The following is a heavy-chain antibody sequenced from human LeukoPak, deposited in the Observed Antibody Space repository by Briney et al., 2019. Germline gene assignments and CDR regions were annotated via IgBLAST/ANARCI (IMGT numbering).Heavy chain of an antibody. CDR1: GGSISSSSYY. J-gene: IGHJ4*02. D-gene: IGHD3-10*01. CDR2: IYYSGSI. Sequence: SETLSLTCTVSGGSISSSSYYWGWIRQPPGKGLEWIGSIYYSGSIYYNPSLKSRVTISVDTSKNQFSLKLSSVTAADTAVYYCARQYYGSGSYFALSYYFDYWGQGTLVTVSS. V-gene: IGHV4-39*01. CDR3: ARQYYGSGSYFALSYYFDY.